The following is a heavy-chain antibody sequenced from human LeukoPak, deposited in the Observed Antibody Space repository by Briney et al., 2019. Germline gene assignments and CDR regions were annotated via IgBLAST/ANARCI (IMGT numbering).Heavy chain of an antibody. Sequence: GGSQRLWCAASGFSFSNYAVHWVRQAPGKGLEYVSAISSNGGSTYYANSVKGRFTISRDNSKNTLYLQMGSLRTEDMAVYYCARGSVVVVATSPFFEYWGQRTLVTVSS. J-gene: IGHJ4*02. CDR1: GFSFSNYA. CDR2: ISSNGGST. V-gene: IGHV3-64*01. D-gene: IGHD2-15*01. CDR3: ARGSVVVVATSPFFEY.